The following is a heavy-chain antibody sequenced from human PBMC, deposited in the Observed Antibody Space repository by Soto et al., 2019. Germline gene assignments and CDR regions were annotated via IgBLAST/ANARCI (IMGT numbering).Heavy chain of an antibody. CDR1: GYTFSTYY. J-gene: IGHJ4*02. Sequence: RASVKVSCKASGYTFSTYYMHWVRQAPGQGYEWMGIINPSGGSTTYAQKFQGRVTMTRDTSTTTVYMELSSLRSEDTAVYYCARGGTVPGIAAAGIVYWGQGTLVTVSS. CDR3: ARGGTVPGIAAAGIVY. D-gene: IGHD6-13*01. CDR2: INPSGGST. V-gene: IGHV1-46*01.